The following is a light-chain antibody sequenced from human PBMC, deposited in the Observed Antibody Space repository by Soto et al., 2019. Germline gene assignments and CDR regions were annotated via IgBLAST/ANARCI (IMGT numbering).Light chain of an antibody. CDR2: YAS. CDR1: QDIGRY. Sequence: AIRMTQSPSSFSASTGDRVSITCRATQDIGRYLAWYQQIPGKAPKLLIYYASDLQAGAPSRFSGSGSGTDFTLTISYLQSEDFAAYYCQQVNSYPLTFGGGTKVDIK. J-gene: IGKJ4*01. CDR3: QQVNSYPLT. V-gene: IGKV1-8*01.